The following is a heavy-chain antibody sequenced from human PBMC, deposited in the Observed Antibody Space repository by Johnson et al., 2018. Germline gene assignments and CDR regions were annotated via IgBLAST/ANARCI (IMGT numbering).Heavy chain of an antibody. D-gene: IGHD6-19*01. J-gene: IGHJ4*02. V-gene: IGHV3-11*01. CDR2: ISSSGGTT. CDR3: ARGGEYSSGWDFDY. CDR1: GFTISDYY. Sequence: QVQLVESGGGLVKPGGSLRLSCAASGFTISDYYMTWIRQTPGKGLEWISYISSSGGTTYYADSVTGRFTISRDSAKNSLYLQMNSLRAEDTAVYYCARGGEYSSGWDFDYWGQGTLVTVSS.